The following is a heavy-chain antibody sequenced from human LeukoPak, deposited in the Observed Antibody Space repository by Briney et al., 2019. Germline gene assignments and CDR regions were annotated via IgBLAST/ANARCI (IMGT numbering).Heavy chain of an antibody. Sequence: TGGSLRLSCEVSGFSFSSHSINWVRQTPGKGLEWVSTISSGSSYIYYADSVKGRFTISRDNAKNSLYLQMNSLRAEDTSVYYCVLWLYKEGGIGDSWGQRTRVTVSS. J-gene: IGHJ4*02. V-gene: IGHV3-21*01. D-gene: IGHD3-22*01. CDR3: VLWLYKEGGIGDS. CDR2: ISSGSSYI. CDR1: GFSFSSHS.